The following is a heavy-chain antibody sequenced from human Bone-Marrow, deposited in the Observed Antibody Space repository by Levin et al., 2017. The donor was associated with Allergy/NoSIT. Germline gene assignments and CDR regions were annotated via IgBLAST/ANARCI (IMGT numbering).Heavy chain of an antibody. V-gene: IGHV3-23*01. CDR2: ISGSGGTI. Sequence: PGGSLRLSCAASGFTFSSYAMSWVRQAPGKGLEWVSAISGSGGTIYYADSVKGRFTISRDNSKNTLYLQMNSLRAEDTAVYYCAKDSGVSGRLRFDPWGQGTLVTVSS. J-gene: IGHJ5*02. CDR3: AKDSGVSGRLRFDP. D-gene: IGHD3-10*01. CDR1: GFTFSSYA.